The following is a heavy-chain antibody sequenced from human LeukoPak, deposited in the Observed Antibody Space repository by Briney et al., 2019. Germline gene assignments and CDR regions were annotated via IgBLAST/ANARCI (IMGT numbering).Heavy chain of an antibody. CDR3: ARGPVPRLGELSPLYYDMDV. Sequence: SETLSLTCAVYGGSFSDYYWSWIRQPPGKGLEWIGEINHSGSTNYNPSLKSRVTISVDTSKNQFSLKLNSVTAADTAVYYCARGPVPRLGELSPLYYDMDVWGQGTTVTVSS. CDR1: GGSFSDYY. V-gene: IGHV4-34*01. D-gene: IGHD3-16*02. J-gene: IGHJ6*02. CDR2: INHSGST.